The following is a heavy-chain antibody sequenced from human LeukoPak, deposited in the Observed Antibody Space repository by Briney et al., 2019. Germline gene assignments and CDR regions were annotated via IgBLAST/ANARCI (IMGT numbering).Heavy chain of an antibody. CDR2: IDGSGGST. CDR3: AKDLGDSSGYYYFDY. CDR1: GFTFSSYG. J-gene: IGHJ4*02. V-gene: IGHV3-23*01. D-gene: IGHD3-22*01. Sequence: GGSLRLSCAGAGFTFSSYGMSWVRQAPGKGLEWVSAIDGSGGSTYYTDSVKGRFTISRDNSKNTLYLQMNGLRVEDTAVYYCAKDLGDSSGYYYFDYWGQGTLVTVSS.